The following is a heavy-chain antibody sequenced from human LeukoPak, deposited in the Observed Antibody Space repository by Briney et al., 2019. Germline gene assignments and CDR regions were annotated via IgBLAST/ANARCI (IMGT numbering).Heavy chain of an antibody. V-gene: IGHV1-69*05. CDR1: GGTFSSYA. J-gene: IGHJ4*02. Sequence: ASVKVSCKTSGGTFSSYAISWVRQAPGQGPEWMGGIIPMFGTANYAQKFQGRVTMTRDMSTSTVYMELSSLRSEDTAVYYCARVLSDYSSGWYYFDYWGQGTLVTVSS. D-gene: IGHD6-19*01. CDR2: IIPMFGTA. CDR3: ARVLSDYSSGWYYFDY.